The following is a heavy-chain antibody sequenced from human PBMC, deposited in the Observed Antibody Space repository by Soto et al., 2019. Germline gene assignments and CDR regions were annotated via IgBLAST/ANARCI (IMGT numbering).Heavy chain of an antibody. CDR1: GYTLTELS. D-gene: IGHD5-12*01. V-gene: IGHV1-24*01. CDR3: ATGRHGYDYGYNWFDP. CDR2: FDPEDGET. J-gene: IGHJ5*02. Sequence: ASVKVSCKVSGYTLTELSMHWVRQAPGKGLEWMGGFDPEDGETIYAQKFQGRVTMTEDTSTDTAYMELSGLRSEDTAVYYCATGRHGYDYGYNWFDPWGQGTLVTVYS.